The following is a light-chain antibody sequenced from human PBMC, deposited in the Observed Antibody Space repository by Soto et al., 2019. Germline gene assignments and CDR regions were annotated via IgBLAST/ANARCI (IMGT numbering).Light chain of an antibody. CDR2: DTS. J-gene: IGKJ3*01. CDR1: QISDDF. Sequence: DIQLTQSPSTLSASLGDIVTITCRASQISDDFLAWFQQKPGQAPKLLVFDTSKLAKGVPSRFSGGTSGSDFTLTISGLQPDDFGTYYCQQYDSFSVTFGPGTKLDVK. CDR3: QQYDSFSVT. V-gene: IGKV1-5*01.